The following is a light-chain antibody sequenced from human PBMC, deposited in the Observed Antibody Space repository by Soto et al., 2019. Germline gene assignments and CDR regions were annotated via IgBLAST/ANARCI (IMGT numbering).Light chain of an antibody. J-gene: IGKJ1*01. Sequence: EVVMTQSPATLSVSPGERATFSCRASESVGSNLAWYQQKPGQAPSLLIYTTSTRASGIPARFSGSGSGTEFTLTISSLQSEDFAVYYCQQYNNWPWTFGQGTKVDIK. CDR3: QQYNNWPWT. CDR2: TTS. CDR1: ESVGSN. V-gene: IGKV3-15*01.